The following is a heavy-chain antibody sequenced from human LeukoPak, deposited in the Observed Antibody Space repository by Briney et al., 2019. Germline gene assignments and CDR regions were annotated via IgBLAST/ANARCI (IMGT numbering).Heavy chain of an antibody. J-gene: IGHJ3*01. Sequence: ASVKVSCKTSAYTFTNYGITWVRQAPGQGLGWMGWISTYNSNTKYAQKFQGRVTMTADTSTSTAYIEVRSLRSDDTAVYYCARVDPGNYYAFDFWGQGTKVTVSS. D-gene: IGHD1-26*01. V-gene: IGHV1-18*01. CDR3: ARVDPGNYYAFDF. CDR2: ISTYNSNT. CDR1: AYTFTNYG.